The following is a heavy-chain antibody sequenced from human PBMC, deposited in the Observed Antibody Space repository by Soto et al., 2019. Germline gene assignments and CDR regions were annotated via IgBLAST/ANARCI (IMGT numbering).Heavy chain of an antibody. Sequence: SETLSLTCTVSGGSFSSYYWSWIRQPPGKGLEWIGYIYYSGSTNYNPSLKSRVTISVDTSKNQFSLKLSSVTAADTAVYYCARATGVDYYDSSGSRYYYYYGMDVWGQGTTVTAP. CDR3: ARATGVDYYDSSGSRYYYYYGMDV. J-gene: IGHJ6*02. CDR1: GGSFSSYY. D-gene: IGHD3-22*01. V-gene: IGHV4-59*01. CDR2: IYYSGST.